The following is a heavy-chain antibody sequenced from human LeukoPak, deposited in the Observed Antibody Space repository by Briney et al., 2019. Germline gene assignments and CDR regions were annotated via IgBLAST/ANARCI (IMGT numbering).Heavy chain of an antibody. CDR3: ARGRYDSSGYHQKTYGMDV. CDR1: GGSFSGYY. CDR2: INHSGST. D-gene: IGHD3-22*01. Sequence: SETLSLTCAVCGGSFSGYYWSWIRQPPGKGLEWIGEINHSGSTNYNPSLKSRVTISVDTSKNQFSLKLSSVTAADTAVYYCARGRYDSSGYHQKTYGMDVWGQGTTVTVSS. V-gene: IGHV4-34*01. J-gene: IGHJ6*02.